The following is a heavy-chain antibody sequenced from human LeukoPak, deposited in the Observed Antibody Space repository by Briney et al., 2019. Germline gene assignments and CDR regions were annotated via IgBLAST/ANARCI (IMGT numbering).Heavy chain of an antibody. CDR3: NTWGGITIFGVADP. V-gene: IGHV3-30*04. CDR1: GFAFSSYA. CDR2: ISYDGSNK. Sequence: GGSLRLSCAASGFAFSSYAMHWVHQAPGKGLEWVAVISYDGSNKYYADCVKGRFTISRDNSKNTLYLQMNSLRAEDAAVYYCNTWGGITIFGVADPWGQGTLVTVSS. D-gene: IGHD3-3*01. J-gene: IGHJ5*02.